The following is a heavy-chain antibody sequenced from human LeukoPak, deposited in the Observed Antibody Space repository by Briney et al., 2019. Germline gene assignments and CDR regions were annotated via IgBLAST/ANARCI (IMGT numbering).Heavy chain of an antibody. J-gene: IGHJ4*02. Sequence: GGSLRLSCAASGFTFSGYWMSWVRQAPGKGLEWVANIKQDGSEKYYVDSVKGRFTIFRDNRRNTLYLQMNSLRAEDTAVYSCARDHSGTQDYWGQGTLVTVSS. CDR1: GFTFSGYW. D-gene: IGHD1-1*01. V-gene: IGHV3-7*01. CDR3: ARDHSGTQDY. CDR2: IKQDGSEK.